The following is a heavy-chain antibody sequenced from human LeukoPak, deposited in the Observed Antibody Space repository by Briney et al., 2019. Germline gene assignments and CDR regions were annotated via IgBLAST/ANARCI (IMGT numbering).Heavy chain of an antibody. V-gene: IGHV4-34*01. D-gene: IGHD6-19*01. CDR1: GGSFSGYY. J-gene: IGHJ4*02. CDR3: ARHSSGWYGLFDY. CDR2: INHSGRT. Sequence: SETLSLTCAVYGGSFSGYYWSWIRQPPGKGLEWIGEINHSGRTNYNPSLKSRVTISVDTSKNQFSLKLSSVTAVDTAVYYCARHSSGWYGLFDYWGQGTLVTVSS.